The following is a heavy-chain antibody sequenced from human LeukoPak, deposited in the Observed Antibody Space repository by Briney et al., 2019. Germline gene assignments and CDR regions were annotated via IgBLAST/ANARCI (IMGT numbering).Heavy chain of an antibody. V-gene: IGHV1-69*02. CDR2: IIPILGIA. CDR1: GGTFSSYT. Sequence: SVKVPCKASGGTFSSYTISWVRQAPGQGLEWMGRIIPILGIANYAQKFQGRVTITADKSTSTAYMELSSLRSEDTAVYYCARRAVNYLGDYYYMDVWGKGTTVTVSS. D-gene: IGHD1-7*01. J-gene: IGHJ6*03. CDR3: ARRAVNYLGDYYYMDV.